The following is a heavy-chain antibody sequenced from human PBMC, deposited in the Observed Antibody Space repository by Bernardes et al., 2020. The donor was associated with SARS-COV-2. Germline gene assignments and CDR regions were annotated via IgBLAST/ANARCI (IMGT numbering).Heavy chain of an antibody. CDR2: INHSGST. J-gene: IGHJ4*02. CDR1: GGSFSGYY. CDR3: ARGLSRHSSWYYYNTV. D-gene: IGHD6-13*01. Sequence: SETLSLTCAVYGGSFSGYYWSWIRQPPGKGLEWIGEINHSGSTNYNPSLKSRVTISVDTSKNQFSLKLSSVTAADTAVYYCARGLSRHSSWYYYNTVWGQGTLVTVSS. V-gene: IGHV4-34*01.